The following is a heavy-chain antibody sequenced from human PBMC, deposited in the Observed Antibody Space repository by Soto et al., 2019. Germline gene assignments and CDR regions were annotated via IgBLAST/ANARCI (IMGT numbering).Heavy chain of an antibody. J-gene: IGHJ4*02. CDR2: IWYDGSNK. CDR1: GFTFSSYG. CDR3: ARGVTTVTV. V-gene: IGHV3-33*01. Sequence: QVQLVESGGGVVQPGRSLRLSCAASGFTFSSYGMHWVRQAPGKGLEWGAVIWYDGSNKYYADSVKGRFTISRDNSKNTLYLHMNSLRAEDTAVYYCARGVTTVTVWGQGTLVTVSS. D-gene: IGHD4-17*01.